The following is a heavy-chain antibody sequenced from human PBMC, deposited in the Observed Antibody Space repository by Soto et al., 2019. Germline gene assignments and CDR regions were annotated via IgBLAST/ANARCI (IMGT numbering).Heavy chain of an antibody. J-gene: IGHJ4*02. CDR2: IKSKTDGGTT. V-gene: IGHV3-15*01. CDR3: TTGIARKTDNDY. Sequence: GGSLRLSCAASGFTFSNAWMSWVRQAPGKGLEWVGRIKSKTDGGTTDYAAPVKGRFTISRDDSKNTLYLQMNSLKTEDTAVYYCTTGIARKTDNDYLGQGTLLTVSS. CDR1: GFTFSNAW. D-gene: IGHD6-6*01.